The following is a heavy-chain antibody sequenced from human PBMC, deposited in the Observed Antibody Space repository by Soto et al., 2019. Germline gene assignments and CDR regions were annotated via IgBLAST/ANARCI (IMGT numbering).Heavy chain of an antibody. J-gene: IGHJ5*02. CDR1: GGTFSSYT. CDR3: ARGQSNIVGATRDWFDP. Sequence: SVKVSCKASGGTFSSYTISWVRQAPGQGLEWMGRIIPILGIANYAQKFQGRVTITADKSTSTAYMELSSLRSEDTAVYYCARGQSNIVGATRDWFDPWGQGTLVTVS. V-gene: IGHV1-69*02. D-gene: IGHD1-26*01. CDR2: IIPILGIA.